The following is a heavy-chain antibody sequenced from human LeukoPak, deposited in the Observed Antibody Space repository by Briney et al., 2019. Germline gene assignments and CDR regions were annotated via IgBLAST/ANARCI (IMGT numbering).Heavy chain of an antibody. CDR2: ISSSGSTI. J-gene: IGHJ4*02. CDR3: ARDHQYGILTGYPDY. V-gene: IGHV3-11*01. D-gene: IGHD3-9*01. Sequence: GGSLRLSCAASGFTFSDYYMSWIRQAPGKGLEWVSYISSSGSTIYYADSVKGRFTISRDNAKNSLYLQMNSLRAEDTAVYYCARDHQYGILTGYPDYWGQGTLVTVSS. CDR1: GFTFSDYY.